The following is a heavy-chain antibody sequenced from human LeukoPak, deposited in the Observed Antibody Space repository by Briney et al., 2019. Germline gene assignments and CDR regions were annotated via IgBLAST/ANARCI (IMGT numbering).Heavy chain of an antibody. V-gene: IGHV4-38-2*02. CDR2: IYHSGST. CDR1: GYSISSGYY. CDR3: AGVGATPDGMDV. Sequence: SETLSLTCTVSGYSISSGYYWGWIRQPPGKGLEWIGSIYHSGSTYYNPSLKSRVTISVVTSKNQFSLKLSSVTAADTAVYYRAGVGATPDGMDVWGQGTTVTVSS. J-gene: IGHJ6*02. D-gene: IGHD1-26*01.